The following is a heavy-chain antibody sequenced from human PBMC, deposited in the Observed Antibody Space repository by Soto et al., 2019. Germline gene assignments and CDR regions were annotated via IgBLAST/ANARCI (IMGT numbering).Heavy chain of an antibody. CDR3: GRGDYANAFDI. CDR2: INHSGST. CDR1: GGSFSGYY. Sequence: SETLSLTCAVYGGSFSGYYWTWIRQPPGTGLEWIGEINHSGSTYYNASLKSRVTISVDRSKNQFSLKLSSVTAADTAVYYCGRGDYANAFDIWGQGTMVTVSS. V-gene: IGHV4-34*01. D-gene: IGHD4-17*01. J-gene: IGHJ3*02.